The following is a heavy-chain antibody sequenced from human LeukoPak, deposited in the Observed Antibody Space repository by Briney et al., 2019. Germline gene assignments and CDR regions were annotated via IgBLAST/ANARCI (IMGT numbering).Heavy chain of an antibody. CDR2: ISYDGSNK. CDR3: AKISSPPPNYDFWSGYYNENDY. V-gene: IGHV3-30*18. CDR1: GFTFSSYG. Sequence: PGRSLRLSCAASGFTFSSYGMHWVRQAPGKGLEWVAVISYDGSNKYYADSVKGRFTISRDNSKNTLYLQMNSLRAEDTAVYYCAKISSPPPNYDFWSGYYNENDYWGQGTLVTVSS. J-gene: IGHJ4*02. D-gene: IGHD3-3*01.